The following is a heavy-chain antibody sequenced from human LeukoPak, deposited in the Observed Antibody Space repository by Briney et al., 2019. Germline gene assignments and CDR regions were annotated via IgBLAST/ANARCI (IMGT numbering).Heavy chain of an antibody. Sequence: GGSLRLSCAASGFTFSSYGMHWVRQAPGKGLEWVAVISYDGSNKYYADSVKGRFTISRDNSKNTLYLQMNSLRAEDTAVYYCARDWGLLPVYYFDYWGQGTLVTVSS. D-gene: IGHD3-16*01. CDR2: ISYDGSNK. CDR3: ARDWGLLPVYYFDY. CDR1: GFTFSSYG. J-gene: IGHJ4*02. V-gene: IGHV3-30*19.